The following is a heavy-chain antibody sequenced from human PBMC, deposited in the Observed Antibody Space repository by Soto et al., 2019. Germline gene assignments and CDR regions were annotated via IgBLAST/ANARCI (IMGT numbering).Heavy chain of an antibody. D-gene: IGHD5-18*01. CDR3: ARQGTAMALGY. CDR1: GYSFTSYW. Sequence: GXSLNLSCKGSGYSFTSYWIGWLRQSLVKGLEWMGIIYPGDSDTRYSPSFQGQVTISADKSISTAYLQWSSLKASDTAMYYCARQGTAMALGYWGQGTLVTVSS. V-gene: IGHV5-51*01. CDR2: IYPGDSDT. J-gene: IGHJ4*02.